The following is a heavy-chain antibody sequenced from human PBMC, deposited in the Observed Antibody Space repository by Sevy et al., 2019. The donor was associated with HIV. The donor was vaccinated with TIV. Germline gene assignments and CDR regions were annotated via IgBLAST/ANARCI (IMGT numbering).Heavy chain of an antibody. D-gene: IGHD3-16*01. V-gene: IGHV3-7*01. CDR3: ARLKYCYDYWPGYDY. CDR2: INQDGSET. CDR1: GFTFSSYW. Sequence: GGSLRLSCEASGFTFSSYWMTWVRQAPGKGLEWVAYINQDGSETYFVDSVKGRFTISRDNAKKSLYLQMNSLRAEDTAVYYCARLKYCYDYWPGYDYWGQGTLVTVSS. J-gene: IGHJ4*02.